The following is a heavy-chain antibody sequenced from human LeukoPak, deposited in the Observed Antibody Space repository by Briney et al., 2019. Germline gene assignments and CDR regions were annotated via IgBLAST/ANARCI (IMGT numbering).Heavy chain of an antibody. Sequence: GGSLRLSCAASGFTFGSYSMNWVRQAPGKGLEWVSSISSSSYIYYADSVKGRFTISRDNAKNSLYLQMNSLRAEDTAVYYCARGEYCSSTSCYTLDYWGQGTLVTVSS. J-gene: IGHJ4*02. CDR3: ARGEYCSSTSCYTLDY. CDR1: GFTFGSYS. V-gene: IGHV3-21*01. CDR2: ISSSSYI. D-gene: IGHD2-2*02.